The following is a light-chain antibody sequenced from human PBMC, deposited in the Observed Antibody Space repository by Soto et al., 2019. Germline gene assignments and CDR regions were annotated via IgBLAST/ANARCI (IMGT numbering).Light chain of an antibody. CDR2: GAS. CDR3: QQYGSSSWT. Sequence: EMVMTQSPAILSVSPGESATLSCRASQSVNSSYLAWYQQKPGQAPRLLIYGASSRATGIPDRFSGSGSGTDFTLTISRLEPEDFAVYYCQQYGSSSWTFGQGTKVDIK. J-gene: IGKJ1*01. CDR1: QSVNSSY. V-gene: IGKV3-20*01.